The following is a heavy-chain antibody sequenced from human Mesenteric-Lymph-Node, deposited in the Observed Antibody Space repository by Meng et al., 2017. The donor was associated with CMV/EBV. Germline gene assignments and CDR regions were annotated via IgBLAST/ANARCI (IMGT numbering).Heavy chain of an antibody. J-gene: IGHJ5*02. CDR3: ARGGVTGDYDFWSGLDP. V-gene: IGHV4-59*01. CDR1: GGSITYYY. CDR2: IYHTGMS. Sequence: SETLSLTCTVSGGSITYYYWSWIRQRPGKGPEWIGYIYHTGMSNYNPSYNPSLASRVTMSVDKAKKEFSLKLSSVTAADTAVYYCARGGVTGDYDFWSGLDPWGQGILVTVSS. D-gene: IGHD3-3*01.